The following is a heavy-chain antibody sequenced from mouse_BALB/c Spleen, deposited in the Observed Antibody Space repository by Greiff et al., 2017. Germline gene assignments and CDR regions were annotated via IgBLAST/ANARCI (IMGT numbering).Heavy chain of an antibody. CDR3: TRGGGYDVFAY. D-gene: IGHD2-2*01. CDR2: INPNNGGT. J-gene: IGHJ3*01. Sequence: DVKLQESGPELVKPGASVKIPCKASGYTFTDYNMDWVKQSHGKSLEWIGDINPNNGGTIYNQKFKGKATLTVAKSSSTAYMELRSLTSEDTAVYYCTRGGGYDVFAYWGQGTLVTVSA. CDR1: GYTFTDYN. V-gene: IGHV1-18*01.